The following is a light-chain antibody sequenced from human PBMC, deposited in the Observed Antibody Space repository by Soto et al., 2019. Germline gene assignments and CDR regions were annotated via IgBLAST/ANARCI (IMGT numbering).Light chain of an antibody. J-gene: IGKJ5*01. CDR1: QGISSW. CDR3: QERSNWPPIN. V-gene: IGKV1-12*01. CDR2: AAY. Sequence: DIQMPPSQSSVSSSVVDRVTITCLSSQGISSWLAWYQKKPGKAPKLLIYAAYSLQSWVPSRFSGSGSGTDFTLTIRSLKPEDLAASYCQERSNWPPINFGKGKQREI.